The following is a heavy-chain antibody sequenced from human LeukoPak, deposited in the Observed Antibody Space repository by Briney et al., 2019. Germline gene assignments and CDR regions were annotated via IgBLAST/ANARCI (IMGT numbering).Heavy chain of an antibody. CDR3: ATGYYEPFAT. CDR1: GSCLSSYY. Sequence: SETLSLTCSVSGSCLSSYYLDWLRQSPGKGLEWIGYVSDTGKTDSNPSLKSRVTISLDMSKKQFSLRLRSVTAADSAVYYCATGYYEPFATWGPGILVTVSS. D-gene: IGHD3-22*01. V-gene: IGHV4-59*01. J-gene: IGHJ5*02. CDR2: VSDTGKT.